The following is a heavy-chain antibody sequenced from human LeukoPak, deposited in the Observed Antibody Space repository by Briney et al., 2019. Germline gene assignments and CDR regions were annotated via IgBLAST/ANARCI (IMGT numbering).Heavy chain of an antibody. D-gene: IGHD3-22*01. J-gene: IGHJ4*02. V-gene: IGHV3-23*01. Sequence: PGGTLRLSCAASGFTFSSYGMSWVRQAPGKGLEWVSAISGSGGSTYYADSVKGRFTISRDNSKNTLYLQMNSLRAEDTAVYYCAKDRESSDSSSYYPVEFDYWGQGTLVTVSS. CDR3: AKDRESSDSSSYYPVEFDY. CDR2: ISGSGGST. CDR1: GFTFSSYG.